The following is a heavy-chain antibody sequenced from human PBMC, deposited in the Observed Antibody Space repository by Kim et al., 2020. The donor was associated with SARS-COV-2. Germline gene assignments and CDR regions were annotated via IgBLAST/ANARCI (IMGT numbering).Heavy chain of an antibody. CDR3: ARDTPRWRVWGTVGAVSY. CDR2: IWYDGSNK. J-gene: IGHJ4*02. V-gene: IGHV3-33*01. Sequence: GGSLRLSCAASGFTFSSYGMHWVRQAPGKGLEWVAVIWYDGSNKYYADSVKGRFTISRDNSKNTLYLQMNSLRAEDTAVYYCARDTPRWRVWGTVGAVSYWGQGTLVTVSS. D-gene: IGHD3-16*01. CDR1: GFTFSSYG.